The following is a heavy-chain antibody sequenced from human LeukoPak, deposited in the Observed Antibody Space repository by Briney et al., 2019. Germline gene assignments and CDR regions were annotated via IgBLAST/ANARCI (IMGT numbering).Heavy chain of an antibody. CDR3: ARHSSRIWFGELYPFDY. Sequence: SETLSLTCTVSGGSISSYYWSWIRQPAGKGLEWIGRIYTSGSTNYNPSLKSRVTISVDTSKNQFSLKLSSVTAADTAVYYCARHSSRIWFGELYPFDYWGQGTLVTVSS. D-gene: IGHD3-10*01. CDR1: GGSISSYY. CDR2: IYTSGST. V-gene: IGHV4-4*07. J-gene: IGHJ4*02.